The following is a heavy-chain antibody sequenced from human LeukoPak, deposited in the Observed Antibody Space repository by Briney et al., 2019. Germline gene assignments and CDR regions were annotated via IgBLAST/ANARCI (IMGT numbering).Heavy chain of an antibody. CDR3: ARAGGGGYDLSRYHGMDV. D-gene: IGHD5-12*01. CDR1: GDSFSSVTDY. J-gene: IGHJ6*02. CDR2: GDYSGGT. V-gene: IGHV4-39*07. Sequence: PSETLSLTCTVSGDSFSSVTDYWAWIRQPPGKGLEWIASGDYSGGTYYNPSLESRVAISADMSKNQFSLKLTSVTGADTAVYYCARAGGGGYDLSRYHGMDVWGQGTTVTVSS.